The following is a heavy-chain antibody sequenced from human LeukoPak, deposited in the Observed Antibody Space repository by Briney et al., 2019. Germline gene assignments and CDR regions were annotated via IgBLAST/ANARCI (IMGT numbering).Heavy chain of an antibody. J-gene: IGHJ4*02. CDR3: ARDKYYYYVSGRYDDTFDY. V-gene: IGHV1-18*04. D-gene: IGHD3-10*01. Sequence: ASVKVSCKASGYTFTSYGISWVRQAPGQGLEWMGWISAYNGNTNYAQKLQGRVTMTTDTSTSTAYMELRSLRSDDTAVYYCARDKYYYYVSGRYDDTFDYWGQGTLVTVSS. CDR2: ISAYNGNT. CDR1: GYTFTSYG.